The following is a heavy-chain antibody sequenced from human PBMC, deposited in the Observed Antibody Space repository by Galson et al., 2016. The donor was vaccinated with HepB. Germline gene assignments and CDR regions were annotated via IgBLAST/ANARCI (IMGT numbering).Heavy chain of an antibody. CDR1: GGSITSGNW. V-gene: IGHV4-4*02. CDR3: AREVFGVTIVGIWFDP. J-gene: IGHJ5*02. Sequence: SETLSLTCAVSGGSITSGNWWSWVRQPPGKGLEWIGRIYHSGITEYNPSLKSRVSISVDKSKNQFSLKLTSVTAADTAVYFCAREVFGVTIVGIWFDPWGQGTLVTVSS. CDR2: IYHSGIT. D-gene: IGHD3-3*01.